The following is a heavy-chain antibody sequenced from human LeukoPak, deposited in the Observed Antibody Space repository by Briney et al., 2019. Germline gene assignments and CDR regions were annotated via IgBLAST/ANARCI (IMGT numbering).Heavy chain of an antibody. J-gene: IGHJ4*02. CDR1: GGSISSYD. D-gene: IGHD2-8*01. V-gene: IGHV4-59*08. CDR3: ARRNGLRGVVDY. CDR2: IYYSGST. Sequence: SDTLSLTCTVSGGSISSYDWSWIRQPPGKGLEWIGYIYYSGSTNYNPSLKSRVNISADTSKKQFSLKLSSVTAADTAVYYCARRNGLRGVVDYWGQGTLVTVSS.